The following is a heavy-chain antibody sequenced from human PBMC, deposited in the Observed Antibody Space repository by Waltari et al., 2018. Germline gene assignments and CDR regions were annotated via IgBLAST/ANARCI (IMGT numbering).Heavy chain of an antibody. CDR3: ARQTTVTHQPWFDP. J-gene: IGHJ5*02. V-gene: IGHV4-38-2*01. D-gene: IGHD4-17*01. Sequence: QLQLQESGPGLVKPSETLSLTCAVSGYSISSGYYWGWIRQPPGKGLEWIGSIYHSGSTYYNPSLKSRVTISVDTSKNQFSLKLSSVTAADTAVYYCARQTTVTHQPWFDPWGQGTLVTVSS. CDR1: GYSISSGYY. CDR2: IYHSGST.